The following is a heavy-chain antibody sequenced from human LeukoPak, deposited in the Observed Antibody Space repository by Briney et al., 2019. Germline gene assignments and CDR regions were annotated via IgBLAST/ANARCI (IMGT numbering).Heavy chain of an antibody. V-gene: IGHV4-4*07. CDR1: GGSISSYY. Sequence: SETLSLTCTVSGGSISSYYWSWIRQPAGKGLEWIGRIYTSGSTNYNPSLESRVTMSVDTSKNQFSLKLSSVTAADTAVYYCARDLRQQLVFDIWGQETMVTVSS. CDR3: ARDLRQQLVFDI. J-gene: IGHJ3*02. CDR2: IYTSGST. D-gene: IGHD6-13*01.